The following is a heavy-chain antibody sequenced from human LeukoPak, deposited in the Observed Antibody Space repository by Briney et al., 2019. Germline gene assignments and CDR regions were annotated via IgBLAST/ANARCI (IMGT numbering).Heavy chain of an antibody. CDR1: GFTFSRYA. CDR3: AKDRPRNDWGAYDI. J-gene: IGHJ3*02. D-gene: IGHD7-27*01. V-gene: IGHV3-23*01. CDR2: LGVSVSGYGGST. Sequence: PGGSLRLSCAASGFTFSRYAMSWVRQAPGKGLEWVSALGVSVSGYGGSTYYADSVKGRFTISRDNSKNTLYLQMNSLRAEDTAVYYCAKDRPRNDWGAYDIWGQGTMVTVSS.